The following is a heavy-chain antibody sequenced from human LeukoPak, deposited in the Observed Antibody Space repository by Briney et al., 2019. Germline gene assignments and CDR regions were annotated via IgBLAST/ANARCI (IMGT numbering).Heavy chain of an antibody. V-gene: IGHV1-3*01. CDR1: GYIFTNYA. CDR2: INAGNGKA. J-gene: IGHJ4*02. D-gene: IGHD3-9*01. Sequence: ASVKVSCKASGYIFTNYAIHWVRQAPGQRLEWMGWINAGNGKANYSQKFRGRVTLTRDTSASTAYMELSSLRSADTAVYYCARGYYDLLTGHVVTYYFDYWGQGTLVTVSS. CDR3: ARGYYDLLTGHVVTYYFDY.